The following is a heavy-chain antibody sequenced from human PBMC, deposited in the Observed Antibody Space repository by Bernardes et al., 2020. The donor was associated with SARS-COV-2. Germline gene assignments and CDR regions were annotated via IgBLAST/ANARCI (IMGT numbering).Heavy chain of an antibody. J-gene: IGHJ3*02. CDR3: AERPSSGYYRDDAFDI. CDR2: IIPIFGTA. CDR1: GGTFSSYA. Sequence: SVKVSCKASGGTFSSYAISWVRQAPGQGLEWMGGIIPIFGTANYAQKFQGRVTITADESTSTAYMELSSLRSEDTAVYYCAERPSSGYYRDDAFDIWGQGTMVTVSS. V-gene: IGHV1-69*13. D-gene: IGHD3-22*01.